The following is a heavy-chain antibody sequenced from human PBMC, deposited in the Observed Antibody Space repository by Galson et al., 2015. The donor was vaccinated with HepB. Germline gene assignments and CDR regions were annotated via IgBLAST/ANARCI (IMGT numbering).Heavy chain of an antibody. CDR2: INPSGGST. CDR1: GSTFTSYG. CDR3: ARGTVYYYDSSGYYN. D-gene: IGHD3-22*01. V-gene: IGHV1-46*03. Sequence: SVTVSCKASGSTFTSYGISWVRQAPGQGLEWMGIINPSGGSTSYAQKFQGRVTMTRDTSTSTVYMELSSLRSEDTAVYYCARGTVYYYDSSGYYNWGQGTLVTVSS. J-gene: IGHJ4*02.